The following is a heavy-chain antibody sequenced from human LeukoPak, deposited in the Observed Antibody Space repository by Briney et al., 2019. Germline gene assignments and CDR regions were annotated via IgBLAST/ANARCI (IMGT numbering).Heavy chain of an antibody. V-gene: IGHV3-48*03. Sequence: GGSLRLSCAASGFTFSSYAMSWVRQAPGKGLEWVPYISSSGSTIYYADSVKGRFTISRDNAKNSLYLQMNSLRAEDTAVYYCARDEEDSYGDFVYYFDYWGQGTLVTVSS. J-gene: IGHJ4*02. D-gene: IGHD4-17*01. CDR3: ARDEEDSYGDFVYYFDY. CDR2: ISSSGSTI. CDR1: GFTFSSYA.